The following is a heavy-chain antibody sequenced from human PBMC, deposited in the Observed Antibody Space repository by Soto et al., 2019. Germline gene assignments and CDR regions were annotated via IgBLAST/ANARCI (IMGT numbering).Heavy chain of an antibody. CDR3: ASEQYYGSGSRAIGHRIDY. CDR1: GFTFSSYS. V-gene: IGHV3-21*01. CDR2: ISSSSSYI. D-gene: IGHD3-10*01. J-gene: IGHJ4*02. Sequence: GGSLRLSCAASGFTFSSYSMNWVRQAPGKGLEWVSSISSSSSYIYYADSVKGRFTISRDNAKNSLYLQMNSLRAEDTAVYYCASEQYYGSGSRAIGHRIDYWGQGTLVTVSS.